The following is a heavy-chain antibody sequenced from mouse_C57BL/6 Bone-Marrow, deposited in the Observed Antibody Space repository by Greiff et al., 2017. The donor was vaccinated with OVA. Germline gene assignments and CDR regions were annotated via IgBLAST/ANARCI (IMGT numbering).Heavy chain of an antibody. CDR2: IDPEDGET. D-gene: IGHD2-3*01. V-gene: IGHV14-2*01. Sequence: EVQLVESGAELVKPGASVKLSCTASGFNIKDYYMHWVKQRTEQGLEWIGRIDPEDGETKYATKFQGKATITADTSSNTAYLQLSSLTSEDTAVYYCARDGYYVDYWGQGTTLTVSS. CDR1: GFNIKDYY. CDR3: ARDGYYVDY. J-gene: IGHJ2*01.